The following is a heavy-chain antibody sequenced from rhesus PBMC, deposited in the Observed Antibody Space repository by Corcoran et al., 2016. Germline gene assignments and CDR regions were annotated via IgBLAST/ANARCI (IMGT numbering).Heavy chain of an antibody. V-gene: IGHV4-173*01. CDR2: ISGIHGRT. J-gene: IGHJ4*01. CDR1: GGSICANW. D-gene: IGHD1-20*01. CDR3: ALPGNNGAFDY. Sequence: QLQLQESGPGLVKPWETLSLTCAVYGGSICANWWPWILQPPGKGLEWVGRISGIHGRTSYNPSLQSRLTISTDTSKNQFSLKLSSVTAADTAVYYCALPGNNGAFDYWGQGVLVTVSS.